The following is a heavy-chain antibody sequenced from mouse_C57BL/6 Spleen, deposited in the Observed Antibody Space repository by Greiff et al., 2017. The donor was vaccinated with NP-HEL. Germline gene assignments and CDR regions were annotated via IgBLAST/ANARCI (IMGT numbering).Heavy chain of an antibody. V-gene: IGHV14-4*01. CDR1: GFNIKDDY. CDR2: IDPENGDT. J-gene: IGHJ2*01. D-gene: IGHD1-1*01. CDR3: TTGYYGSSLFDY. Sequence: EVKLMESGAELVRPGASVKLSCTASGFNIKDDYMHWVKQRPEQGLEWIGWIDPENGDTESSSKFQGKATITADTSSNTAYLQLSRLTSEDTAVYYCTTGYYGSSLFDYWGQGTTLTVSS.